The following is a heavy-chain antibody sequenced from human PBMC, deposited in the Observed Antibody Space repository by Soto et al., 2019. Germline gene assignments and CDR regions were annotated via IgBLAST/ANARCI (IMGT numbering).Heavy chain of an antibody. CDR2: MNPSSGNT. CDR1: GYNFTTYD. Sequence: ASVKVSGKASGYNFTTYDVNSVRQASGKGLEWMGRMNPSSGNTGYAQKFQGRVTMTRNTSISTAYMELSSLRSEDTAVYYCARAKAATRYCSGGSCRYSNWFDPWGQGTVVTVYS. J-gene: IGHJ5*02. V-gene: IGHV1-8*02. CDR3: ARAKAATRYCSGGSCRYSNWFDP. D-gene: IGHD2-15*01.